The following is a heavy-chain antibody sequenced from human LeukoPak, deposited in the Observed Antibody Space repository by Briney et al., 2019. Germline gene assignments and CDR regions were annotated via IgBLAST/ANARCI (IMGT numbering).Heavy chain of an antibody. Sequence: PGGSLRLSCAASGFTFSTYAMSWVRQAPGKGLEWVSAISGSGGTTYYADSVKGRFTISRDNSKDTLYLQMNSLRAEDTAVYYCAKGGIAARPQIQNYYYYYYMDVWGRGTTVTVSS. V-gene: IGHV3-23*01. CDR2: ISGSGGTT. CDR1: GFTFSTYA. CDR3: AKGGIAARPQIQNYYYYYYMDV. J-gene: IGHJ6*03. D-gene: IGHD6-6*01.